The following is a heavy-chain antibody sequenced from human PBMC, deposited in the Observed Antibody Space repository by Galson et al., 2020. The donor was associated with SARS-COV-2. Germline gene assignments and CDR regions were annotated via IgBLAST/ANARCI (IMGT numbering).Heavy chain of an antibody. CDR3: AKDRALWFGEFDQVGFDY. V-gene: IGHV3-23*01. CDR1: GFTFSSYA. Sequence: GGSLRLSCAASGFTFSSYAMSWVRQAPGKGLEWVSAISGSGGSTYYADSVKGRFTISRDNSKNTLYLQMNSLRAEDTAVYYCAKDRALWFGEFDQVGFDYWGQGTLVTVSS. D-gene: IGHD3-10*01. CDR2: ISGSGGST. J-gene: IGHJ4*02.